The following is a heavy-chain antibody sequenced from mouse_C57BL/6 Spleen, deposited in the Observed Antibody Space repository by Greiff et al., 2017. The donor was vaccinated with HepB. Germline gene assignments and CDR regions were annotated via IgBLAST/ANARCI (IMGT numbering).Heavy chain of an antibody. CDR2: ISYDGSN. J-gene: IGHJ3*01. CDR3: ARAGLEAWFAY. D-gene: IGHD3-1*01. CDR1: GYSITSGYY. Sequence: ESGPGLVKPSQSLSLTCSVTGYSITSGYYWNWIRQFPGNKLEWMGYISYDGSNNYNPSLKNRISITRDTSKNQFFLKLNSVTTEDTATYYCARAGLEAWFAYWGQGTLVTVSA. V-gene: IGHV3-6*01.